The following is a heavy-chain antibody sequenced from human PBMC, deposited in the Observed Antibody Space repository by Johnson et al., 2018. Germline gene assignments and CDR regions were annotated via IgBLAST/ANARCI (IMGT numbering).Heavy chain of an antibody. CDR1: GFTFSSYG. J-gene: IGHJ3*02. Sequence: QVQLVQSGGGVVQPGRSLRLSCAASGFTFSSYGMHWVRQAPGKGLEWVAVISYDGSNKYYADSVKGRFTISRDNSKNTLYLQMNSLRAEDTAVYYFSRTNWGWGKCSFDIWGQGTTVTVSS. CDR2: ISYDGSNK. CDR3: SRTNWGWGKCSFDI. V-gene: IGHV3-30*03. D-gene: IGHD7-27*01.